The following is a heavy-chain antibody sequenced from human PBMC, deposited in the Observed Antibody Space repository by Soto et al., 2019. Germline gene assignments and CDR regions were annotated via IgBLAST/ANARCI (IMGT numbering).Heavy chain of an antibody. CDR2: ISAYNGNT. CDR1: GYTFTSYG. V-gene: IGHV1-18*01. CDR3: ARGGIVVVVAATLHDAFDI. Sequence: QVQLVQSGAEVKKPGASVKVSCKASGYTFTSYGISWVRQAPGQGLEWMGWISAYNGNTNYAQKLQGSVTMTTDTXXRXAXXELRSLRSDDTAGYYRARGGIVVVVAATLHDAFDIWGQGTMVTVSS. J-gene: IGHJ3*02. D-gene: IGHD2-15*01.